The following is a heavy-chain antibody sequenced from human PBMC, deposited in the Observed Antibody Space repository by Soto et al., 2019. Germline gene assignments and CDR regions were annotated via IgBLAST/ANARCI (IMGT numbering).Heavy chain of an antibody. J-gene: IGHJ5*02. D-gene: IGHD6-25*01. CDR2: TMPTFGAA. CDR1: GGTFSNYV. Sequence: QVQLEQSGAEVKKPGSSVKVSCKASGGTFSNYVINWVRQAPGQGLEWMGQTMPTFGAANYAQKFQGRLTLTEDASTSTAYMELSSRRSEDAAVYYCANGGARRFDPWGQGALFPVSS. V-gene: IGHV1-69*12. CDR3: ANGGARRFDP.